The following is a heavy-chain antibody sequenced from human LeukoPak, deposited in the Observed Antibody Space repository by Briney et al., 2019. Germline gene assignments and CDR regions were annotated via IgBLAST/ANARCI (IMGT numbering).Heavy chain of an antibody. CDR2: IYYSGST. D-gene: IGHD1-26*01. CDR1: GGSINSSNYY. CDR3: ASCIVGATRDAFDI. Sequence: PSETLSLTCSVSGGSINSSNYYWGWIRQPPGKGLEWIGSIYYSGSTYYNPSLKSRVTISVDTSKNQFSLKLSSVTAADTAVYYCASCIVGATRDAFDIWGQGTMVTVSS. V-gene: IGHV4-39*07. J-gene: IGHJ3*02.